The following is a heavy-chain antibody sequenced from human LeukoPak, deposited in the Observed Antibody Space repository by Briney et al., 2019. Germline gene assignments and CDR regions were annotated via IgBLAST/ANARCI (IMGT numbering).Heavy chain of an antibody. J-gene: IGHJ4*02. D-gene: IGHD2-15*01. CDR1: GFTFSSSA. Sequence: GGSLRLSCATSGFTFSSSAMSWVRQAPGKGLEWVSAISNNGGYTYYADSVQGRFTISRDNSKSTLCLQMNSLRAEDTAVYYCAKQLGYCSDGSCYFPYWGQGTLVTVSS. CDR3: AKQLGYCSDGSCYFPY. CDR2: ISNNGGYT. V-gene: IGHV3-23*01.